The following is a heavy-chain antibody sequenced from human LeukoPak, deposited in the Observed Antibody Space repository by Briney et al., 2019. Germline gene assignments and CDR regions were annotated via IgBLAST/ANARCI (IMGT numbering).Heavy chain of an antibody. CDR2: IIPISGTT. CDR3: ARIRDGYNDAYDI. J-gene: IGHJ3*02. V-gene: IGHV1-69*06. CDR1: GGTLNSYV. D-gene: IGHD5-24*01. Sequence: ASVKVSCKASGGTLNSYVISWVRQAPGQGLEWMGGIIPISGTTNYAQKFQGRVTITADKSTSTAYMELSSLRSEDTAIYYCARIRDGYNDAYDIWGQGTMVTVSS.